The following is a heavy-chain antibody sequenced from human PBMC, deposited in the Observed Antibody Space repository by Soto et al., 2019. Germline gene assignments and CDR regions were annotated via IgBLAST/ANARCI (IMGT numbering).Heavy chain of an antibody. CDR2: ITSDGKSK. Sequence: VSLRLSCAAXGFNFSNHWMHWVRQRPAEGLVWVSRITSDGKSKAYAESVKGRFAISRDNAKNTLYLQMNGLTAEDTAVYYCARESGDWPLNWFDPWGQGTLVTVSS. CDR3: ARESGDWPLNWFDP. J-gene: IGHJ5*02. D-gene: IGHD2-21*02. CDR1: GFNFSNHW. V-gene: IGHV3-74*01.